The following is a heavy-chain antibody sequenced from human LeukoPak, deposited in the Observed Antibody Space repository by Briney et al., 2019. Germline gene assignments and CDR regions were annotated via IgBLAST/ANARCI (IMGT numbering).Heavy chain of an antibody. V-gene: IGHV1-8*01. CDR3: ARGRGSSYSGSYYFDY. J-gene: IGHJ4*02. Sequence: ASVKVSCKASGYTFTSYDINWVRQATGQGLEWMGWMNPNSGNTGYAQKFQGRVTMTRNNSISTAYMELSSLRSEDTAVYYCARGRGSSYSGSYYFDYWGQGTLVTVSS. CDR1: GYTFTSYD. CDR2: MNPNSGNT. D-gene: IGHD1-26*01.